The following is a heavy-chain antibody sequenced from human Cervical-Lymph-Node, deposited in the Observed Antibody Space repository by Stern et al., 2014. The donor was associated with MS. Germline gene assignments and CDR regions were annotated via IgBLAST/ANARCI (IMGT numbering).Heavy chain of an antibody. CDR1: GFTFSSYA. CDR2: ISYDGNHK. D-gene: IGHD2-8*01. V-gene: IGHV3-30*03. CDR3: ARDYEDTSMLFDH. Sequence: VQLEESGGAVVQPGRSLRLSCAASGFTFSSYAIHWVRQAPGQGLEWGTVISYDGNHKYYAASMKGRFTISRDNSKNTLHLQMNSVTPDDTAIYYCARDYEDTSMLFDHWGQGTLVTVSS. J-gene: IGHJ4*02.